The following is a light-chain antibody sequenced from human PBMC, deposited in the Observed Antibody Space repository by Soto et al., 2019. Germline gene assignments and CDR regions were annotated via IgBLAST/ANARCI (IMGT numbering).Light chain of an antibody. CDR1: RSNIGSNT. CDR3: AAWDDSLNGDVV. CDR2: SDD. Sequence: QSVLTPPPSASGTPGQRVPISCSGSRSNIGSNTVNWYQQLPGTAPKLLIYSDDQRPSGVPGRFSGSRSGSSASLAISGLQSEDEADYYCAAWDDSLNGDVVFGGGTKLTVL. J-gene: IGLJ2*01. V-gene: IGLV1-44*01.